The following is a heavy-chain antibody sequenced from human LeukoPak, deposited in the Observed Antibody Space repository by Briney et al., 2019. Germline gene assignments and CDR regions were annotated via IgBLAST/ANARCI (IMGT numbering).Heavy chain of an antibody. CDR1: GFTVSSNY. CDR2: IYSGGST. V-gene: IGHV3-66*01. CDR3: ARATRGYSYGPTFDY. D-gene: IGHD5-18*01. J-gene: IGHJ4*02. Sequence: GGSLRLSCAASGFTVSSNYMSWVRQAPGKGLEWVSVIYSGGSTYYADSVKGRFTISRDNSKNTLYLQMNSLRAEDTAVYYCARATRGYSYGPTFDYWGQGTLVTVSS.